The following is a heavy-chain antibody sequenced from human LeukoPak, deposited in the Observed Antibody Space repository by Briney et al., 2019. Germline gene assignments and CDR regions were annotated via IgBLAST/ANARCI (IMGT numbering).Heavy chain of an antibody. V-gene: IGHV3-64D*06. CDR3: VKESGFMVAPNSAFDI. CDR1: GFTFNSYP. Sequence: AGGSLRLSCSVSGFTFNSYPVHWVRQAPGKGLEYVSGISRNGGSTYYADSVKGRFTISRDNSKNTLYLQMSSLRAEDTAVYYCVKESGFMVAPNSAFDIWGQGTMVTVSS. J-gene: IGHJ3*02. D-gene: IGHD4/OR15-4a*01. CDR2: ISRNGGST.